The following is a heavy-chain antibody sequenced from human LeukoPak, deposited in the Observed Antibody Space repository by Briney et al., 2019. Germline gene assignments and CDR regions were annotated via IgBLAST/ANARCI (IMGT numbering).Heavy chain of an antibody. CDR2: IYSGGST. D-gene: IGHD6-13*01. CDR3: ASAYSSSWYVFGY. Sequence: GTSLRLSCAASGFTVSSNYMSWVRQAPGKGLEWVSVIYSGGSTYYADSVKGRFTISRDNSKNTLYLQMNSLRAEDTAVYYCASAYSSSWYVFGYWGQGTLVTVSS. CDR1: GFTVSSNY. J-gene: IGHJ4*02. V-gene: IGHV3-53*01.